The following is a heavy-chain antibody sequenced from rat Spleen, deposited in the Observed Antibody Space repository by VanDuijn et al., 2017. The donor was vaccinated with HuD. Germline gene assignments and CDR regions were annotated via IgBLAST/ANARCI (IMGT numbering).Heavy chain of an antibody. D-gene: IGHD1-11*01. J-gene: IGHJ3*01. CDR3: ARHGGGGIGPRGFAY. Sequence: VQLQESGPGLVKPSQSLSLTCSVTGYSITSNYWGWIRKFPGNKMEWMGYISYSGSTSYNPSLKSRISITRDTSKNQFFLQLNSVTTEDTATYYCARHGGGGIGPRGFAYWGQGTLVTVSS. CDR2: ISYSGST. V-gene: IGHV3-1*01. CDR1: GYSITSNY.